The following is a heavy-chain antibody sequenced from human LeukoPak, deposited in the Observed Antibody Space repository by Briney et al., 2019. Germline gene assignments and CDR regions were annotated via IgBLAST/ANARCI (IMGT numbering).Heavy chain of an antibody. D-gene: IGHD3-22*01. CDR2: ISGSGGNT. Sequence: GGSLRLSCAASGFTFSSYGMSWVRQAPGKGLEWVSAISGSGGNTYYADSVKGRFTISRDNSKNTLYLQMNSLRAEDTAVYYCAKTGYYYDRSDYYYDRSRYFDLWGRGTLVTVSS. V-gene: IGHV3-23*01. CDR1: GFTFSSYG. J-gene: IGHJ2*01. CDR3: AKTGYYYDRSDYYYDRSRYFDL.